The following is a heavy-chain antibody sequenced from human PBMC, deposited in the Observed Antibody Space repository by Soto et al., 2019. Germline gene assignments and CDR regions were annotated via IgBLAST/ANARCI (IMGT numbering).Heavy chain of an antibody. D-gene: IGHD6-13*01. CDR3: ASTISSSWYGYMDV. V-gene: IGHV4-39*01. Sequence: SETLSLTCTVSGGSISSSSYYWGWIRQPPGKGLEWIGSIYYSGSTYYNPSLKSRVTISVDTSKNQFSLKLSSVTAADTAVYYCASTISSSWYGYMDVWGKGTTVTVSS. CDR2: IYYSGST. J-gene: IGHJ6*03. CDR1: GGSISSSSYY.